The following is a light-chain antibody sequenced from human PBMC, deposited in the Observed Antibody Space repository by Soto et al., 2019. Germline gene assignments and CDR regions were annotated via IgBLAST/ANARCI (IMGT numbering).Light chain of an antibody. CDR2: DAS. V-gene: IGKV1-5*01. J-gene: IGKJ1*01. CDR1: QSLNSL. Sequence: IQMTQSPSSLSASVGDRVTITCRASQSLNSLLAWYQQKPGRAPKLLIYDASTLESGVPSRFSGSGSGTEFTLTISSPQPDDFATYYCQQYNSYPWTFGQGTKVDIK. CDR3: QQYNSYPWT.